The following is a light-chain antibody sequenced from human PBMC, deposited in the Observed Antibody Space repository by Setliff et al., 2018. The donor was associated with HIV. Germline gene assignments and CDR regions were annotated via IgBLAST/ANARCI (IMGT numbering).Light chain of an antibody. CDR3: QSFDSSLNGYV. CDR2: ANS. V-gene: IGLV1-40*01. CDR1: SSTIGAVYD. J-gene: IGLJ1*01. Sequence: QSVLTQPPSVSGAPGQRVTISCTGSSSTIGAVYDVHWYQQFPGTAPKVLTYANSNRPSGVPDRFSGSKSGTSASLAITGLQAEDEADYFCQSFDSSLNGYVFGTGTKVTVL.